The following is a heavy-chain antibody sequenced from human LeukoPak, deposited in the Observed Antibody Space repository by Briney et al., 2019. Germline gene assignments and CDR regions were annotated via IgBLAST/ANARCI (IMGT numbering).Heavy chain of an antibody. Sequence: ASVKVSCKASGYTFTRYYMHWVRQAPGQGLEWMGIIHPSSGSTSYAQKFEGRATLTRDTSTSTVYMELISLRSEDTAVYYCARDSSTSSLADPWGQGTLVTVSS. D-gene: IGHD2-2*01. V-gene: IGHV1-46*01. J-gene: IGHJ5*02. CDR1: GYTFTRYY. CDR2: IHPSSGST. CDR3: ARDSSTSSLADP.